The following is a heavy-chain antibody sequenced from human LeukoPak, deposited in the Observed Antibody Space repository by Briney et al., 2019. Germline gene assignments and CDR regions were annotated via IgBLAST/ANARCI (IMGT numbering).Heavy chain of an antibody. CDR3: AKDDYYDSSGYYGRPGAFDY. D-gene: IGHD3-22*01. CDR1: GFTFSASA. CDR2: VNGGGSST. Sequence: GGSLRLSCAASGFTFSASAMNWVRQAPAKGLEWVSSVNGGGSSTYYADSVKGRFTISRDNSKNTLYLQMNSLRAEDTAVYYCAKDDYYDSSGYYGRPGAFDYWGQGTLVTVSS. V-gene: IGHV3-23*01. J-gene: IGHJ4*02.